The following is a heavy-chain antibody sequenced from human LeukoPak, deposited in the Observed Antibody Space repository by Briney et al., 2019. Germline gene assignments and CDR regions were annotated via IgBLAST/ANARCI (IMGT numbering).Heavy chain of an antibody. V-gene: IGHV3-30*04. J-gene: IGHJ6*02. Sequence: GGSLRLSCAASGFTFSSYAMHWVRQAPGKGLEWVAVISYDGSNKYYADSVKGRFTISRDNSKNTMYLQMNSLRAEDTAVYYCARYTRPGDVWGQGTTVTVSS. D-gene: IGHD1-1*01. CDR3: ARYTRPGDV. CDR1: GFTFSSYA. CDR2: ISYDGSNK.